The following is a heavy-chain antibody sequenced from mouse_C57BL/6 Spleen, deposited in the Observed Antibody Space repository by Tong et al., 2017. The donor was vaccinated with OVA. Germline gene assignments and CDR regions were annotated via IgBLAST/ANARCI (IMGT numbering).Heavy chain of an antibody. V-gene: IGHV1-22*01. J-gene: IGHJ4*01. CDR3: ARRRYYYAMDY. Sequence: EVQLQESGPELVKPGASVKISCKASGYTFTDYYMNWVKQSHGKSLEWIGYINPNNGGTSYNQKFKGKATLTVNKSSSTAYMELRSLTSEDSAVYYCARRRYYYAMDYWGQGTSVTVSS. CDR2: INPNNGGT. CDR1: GYTFTDYY.